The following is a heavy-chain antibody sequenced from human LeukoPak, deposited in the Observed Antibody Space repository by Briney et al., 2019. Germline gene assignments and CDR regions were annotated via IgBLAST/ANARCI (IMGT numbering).Heavy chain of an antibody. D-gene: IGHD1-26*01. CDR3: AGQGEGGRAFDI. CDR2: IYYSGST. J-gene: IGHJ3*02. Sequence: SETLSLTCTVSGASISSSSYYWGWIRQPPGKGLGWIGNIYYSGSTYYNPSLKSRVTISVDSSKNQFSLKLSSVTAADTAVYYCAGQGEGGRAFDIWGQGTMVTVCS. CDR1: GASISSSSYY. V-gene: IGHV4-39*01.